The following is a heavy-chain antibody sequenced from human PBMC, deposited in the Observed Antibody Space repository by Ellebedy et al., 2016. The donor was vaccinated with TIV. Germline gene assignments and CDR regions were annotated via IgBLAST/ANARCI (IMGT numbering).Heavy chain of an antibody. V-gene: IGHV5-51*01. D-gene: IGHD6-13*01. CDR1: GSSFTSYW. CDR3: ARYRSIAAGDFDY. Sequence: GESLKISCKGSGSSFTSYWIGWVRQMPGKGPEWMGIIYPGDSNTRYSPSFQGQVTISADKSISTAYLQWSSLKASDTAMYYCARYRSIAAGDFDYWGQGTLVTVSS. J-gene: IGHJ4*02. CDR2: IYPGDSNT.